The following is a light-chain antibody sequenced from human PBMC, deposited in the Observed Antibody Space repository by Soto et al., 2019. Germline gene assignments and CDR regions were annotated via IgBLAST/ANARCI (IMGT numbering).Light chain of an antibody. CDR1: SSDVGSYNL. Sequence: QSALTQPASVSGSPGQSITISCTGTSSDVGSYNLVSWYQQHPGKAPKLIIYEVRKRPSGVSNRFSGSKSGNTASLTICGLQAEDEADYYCCSYAGSRTSYVFGTGTKVTVL. V-gene: IGLV2-23*02. CDR3: CSYAGSRTSYV. CDR2: EVR. J-gene: IGLJ1*01.